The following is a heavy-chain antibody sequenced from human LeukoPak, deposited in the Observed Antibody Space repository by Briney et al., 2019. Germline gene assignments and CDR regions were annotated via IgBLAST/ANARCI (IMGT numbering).Heavy chain of an antibody. J-gene: IGHJ6*02. Sequence: PSETLSLTCAVYGGSFSGYYWSWIRQPPGKGLEWIGEINHSGSTNYNPSLKSRVTTSVDTSKNQFSLKLSSVTAADTAVYYCAREYYYGSGLSSGMDVWGQGTTVTVSS. D-gene: IGHD3-10*01. CDR2: INHSGST. CDR3: AREYYYGSGLSSGMDV. CDR1: GGSFSGYY. V-gene: IGHV4-34*01.